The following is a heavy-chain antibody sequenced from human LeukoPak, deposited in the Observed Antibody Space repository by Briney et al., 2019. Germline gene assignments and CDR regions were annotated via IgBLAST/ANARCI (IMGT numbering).Heavy chain of an antibody. Sequence: GGSLRLSCAASGFTFSSYAMHWGRQAPGKGLEWVAVISYDGSNKYYADSVKGRFTISRDNSKDTLYLQMNSLRADDTAVYYCARGEAIAAAGRSGYYYYYAVDVWGQGTTVAVSS. J-gene: IGHJ6*02. V-gene: IGHV3-30*07. CDR1: GFTFSSYA. CDR3: ARGEAIAAAGRSGYYYYYAVDV. D-gene: IGHD6-13*01. CDR2: ISYDGSNK.